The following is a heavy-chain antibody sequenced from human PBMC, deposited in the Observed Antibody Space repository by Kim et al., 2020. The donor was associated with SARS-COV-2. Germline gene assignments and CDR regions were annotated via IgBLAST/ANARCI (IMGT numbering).Heavy chain of an antibody. CDR1: GFTFSSYA. D-gene: IGHD3-3*01. CDR3: AKKSGDFWSGYRFDYYYMDV. CDR2: ISGSGGST. J-gene: IGHJ6*03. V-gene: IGHV3-23*01. Sequence: GGSLRPSCAASGFTFSSYAMSWVRQAPGKGLEWVSAISGSGGSTYYADSVKGRFTISRDNSKNTLYLQMNSLRAEDTAVYYCAKKSGDFWSGYRFDYYYMDVWGKGTTVTVSS.